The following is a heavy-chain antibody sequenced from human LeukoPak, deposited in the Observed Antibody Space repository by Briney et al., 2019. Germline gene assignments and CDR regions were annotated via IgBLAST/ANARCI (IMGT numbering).Heavy chain of an antibody. CDR2: INTDGSRV. J-gene: IGHJ5*02. V-gene: IGHV3-74*01. CDR3: ARVLSGSWDWFDP. D-gene: IGHD3-22*01. CDR1: GFTFSNYW. Sequence: GGSLRLSCAASGFTFSNYWMHWVRQAPGKGLVWVSRINTDGSRVTYADSVKGRFTISRDNAMNTVYLQMNSLRAEDTAVYYCARVLSGSWDWFDPWGQGTLVTVSS.